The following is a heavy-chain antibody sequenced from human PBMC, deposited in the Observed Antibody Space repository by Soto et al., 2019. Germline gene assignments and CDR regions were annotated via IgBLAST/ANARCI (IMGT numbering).Heavy chain of an antibody. D-gene: IGHD2-21*01. CDR1: GASLSDNY. V-gene: IGHV4-34*01. CDR3: ARRRGEFDA. Sequence: KSSETLSLTCAFYGASLSDNYCNWLRQPPGKGLEWIGEINHSGNTNYNPSLRSRVTISIDTSKNQLSLNLRSVSAADTAVYYCARRRGEFDAWGKGTPVTFSS. J-gene: IGHJ5*02. CDR2: INHSGNT.